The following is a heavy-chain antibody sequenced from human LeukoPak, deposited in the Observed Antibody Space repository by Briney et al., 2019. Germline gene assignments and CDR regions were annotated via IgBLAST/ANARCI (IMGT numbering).Heavy chain of an antibody. V-gene: IGHV4-39*07. CDR1: GGSISGSSYY. D-gene: IGHD2-15*01. Sequence: SETLSLTCTVSGGSISGSSYYWGWIRQPPGKGLEWIGSIYYSGSTYYNPSLKSRVTISVDTSKNQFSLKLSSVTAADTAVYSCAREGVAATLYAFVTWGQGTMVTSSP. CDR3: AREGVAATLYAFVT. J-gene: IGHJ3*02. CDR2: IYYSGST.